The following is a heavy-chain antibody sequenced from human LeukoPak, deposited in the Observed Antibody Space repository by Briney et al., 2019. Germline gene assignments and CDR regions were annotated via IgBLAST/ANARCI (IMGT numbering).Heavy chain of an antibody. D-gene: IGHD2-2*01. CDR1: GFIFSSYA. V-gene: IGHV3-23*01. J-gene: IGHJ4*02. CDR3: ATRGYCSGTSCYAPQL. Sequence: PGGSLRLSCAASGFIFSSYAMTWVRQAPGKGLEWVSAITGTGGSTYYADSVKGRFTISRDNSKNTLYLQMNSLRAEDTAVYYCATRGYCSGTSCYAPQLWGQGTLVTVSS. CDR2: ITGTGGST.